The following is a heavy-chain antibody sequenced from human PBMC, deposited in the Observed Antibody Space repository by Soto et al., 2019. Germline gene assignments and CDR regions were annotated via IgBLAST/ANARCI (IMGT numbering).Heavy chain of an antibody. CDR1: GFSFSSIGEG. D-gene: IGHD2-21*02. CDR2: IYWDDDK. J-gene: IGHJ6*02. V-gene: IGHV2-5*02. Sequence: QITLKESGPTLVKPTQTLTLTCTFPGFSFSSIGEGVGWIRQPPGKALEWLALIYWDDDKRYSPSLKSRLTSTKDTSKNQVVLTMTNMDPVDTATYYCVQSRCGGDCLQSYSSHSYYGLDVWGQGTTVTVSS. CDR3: VQSRCGGDCLQSYSSHSYYGLDV.